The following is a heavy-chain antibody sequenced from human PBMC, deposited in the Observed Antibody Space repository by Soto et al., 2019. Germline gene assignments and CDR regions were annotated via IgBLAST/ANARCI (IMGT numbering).Heavy chain of an antibody. CDR1: GFTFSSYS. Sequence: GGSLRLSCAASGFTFSSYSMNWVRQAPGKGLEWVSYISSSSSTIYYADSVKGRFTISRDNAKNSLYLQMNSLRDEDTAVYYCAHFTEYSSSSSAFDIWGQGTMVTVSS. J-gene: IGHJ3*02. D-gene: IGHD6-6*01. CDR2: ISSSSSTI. V-gene: IGHV3-48*02. CDR3: AHFTEYSSSSSAFDI.